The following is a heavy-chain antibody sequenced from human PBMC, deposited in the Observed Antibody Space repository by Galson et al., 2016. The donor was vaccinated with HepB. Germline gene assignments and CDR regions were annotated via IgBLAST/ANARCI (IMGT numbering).Heavy chain of an antibody. CDR3: AIDDRGGWYGFHYGMDV. V-gene: IGHV4-59*01. CDR2: IYYSGRT. J-gene: IGHJ6*02. Sequence: SETLSLTCTVSGASISGYYLSWIRQPPGKGLEWIGYIYYSGRTNYTPSLKSRVPISVDTSKNQFSLKLSSVTAAETAVFYCAIDDRGGWYGFHYGMDVGGQGTTFTVAS. D-gene: IGHD6-19*01. CDR1: GASISGYY.